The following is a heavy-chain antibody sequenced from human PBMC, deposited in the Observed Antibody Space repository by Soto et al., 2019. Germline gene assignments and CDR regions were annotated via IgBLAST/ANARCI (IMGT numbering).Heavy chain of an antibody. CDR1: GFTFSSYS. J-gene: IGHJ5*02. Sequence: GGSLRLSCAASGFTFSSYSMNWVRQAPGKGLEWVSYISSSSSTIYYADSVKGRFTISRDNAKNSLYLQMNSLRAEDTAVYYCARGPHIVATIGDWFDPWGQGTLVTVSS. CDR2: ISSSSSTI. D-gene: IGHD5-12*01. CDR3: ARGPHIVATIGDWFDP. V-gene: IGHV3-48*01.